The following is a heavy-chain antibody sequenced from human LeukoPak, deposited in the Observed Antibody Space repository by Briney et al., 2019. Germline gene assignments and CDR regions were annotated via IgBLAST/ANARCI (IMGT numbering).Heavy chain of an antibody. J-gene: IGHJ4*02. CDR1: GGSISSSSYY. D-gene: IGHD6-19*01. CDR3: ARQRYSSGWYGGRSFDY. V-gene: IGHV4-39*01. CDR2: IYYSGST. Sequence: SETLSLTCTVSGGSISSSSYYWGWIRQPPGKGLEWIGSIYYSGSTYYSSSLKSRVTISVDTSKNQFSLKLSSVTAADTAVYYCARQRYSSGWYGGRSFDYWGQGTLVTVSS.